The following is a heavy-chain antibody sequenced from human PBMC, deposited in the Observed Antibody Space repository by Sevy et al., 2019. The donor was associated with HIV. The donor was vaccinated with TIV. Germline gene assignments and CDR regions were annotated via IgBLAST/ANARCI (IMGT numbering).Heavy chain of an antibody. CDR3: ARRRTALVAGHYYGLDV. CDR1: GDSVSSGSYH. Sequence: SETLSLTCTVSGDSVSSGSYHWSWIRQPPGKGLEWIGYMYYYGNTNLNPSLRSRVTMSVDTSENQFSLKLSSVTAADTAGYYCARRRTALVAGHYYGLDVWGQGTTVTVSS. V-gene: IGHV4-61*01. CDR2: MYYYGNT. J-gene: IGHJ6*02. D-gene: IGHD5-18*01.